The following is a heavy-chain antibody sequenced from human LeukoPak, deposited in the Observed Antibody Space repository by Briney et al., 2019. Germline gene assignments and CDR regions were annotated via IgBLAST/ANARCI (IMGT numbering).Heavy chain of an antibody. V-gene: IGHV4-39*01. D-gene: IGHD2-15*01. Sequence: SETLSLTCTVSGGSISSSSYYWGWIRQPPGKWLEWVGNVFYTGSTSYNPSLKSRVTISVDTSKNQFSLKLTSVTAADTAVYYCARLPAMTSFDYWGQGTLVTVSS. CDR1: GGSISSSSYY. J-gene: IGHJ4*02. CDR2: VFYTGST. CDR3: ARLPAMTSFDY.